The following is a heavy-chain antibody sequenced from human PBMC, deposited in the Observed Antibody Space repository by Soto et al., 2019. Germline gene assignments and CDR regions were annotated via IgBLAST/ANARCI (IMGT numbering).Heavy chain of an antibody. D-gene: IGHD2-2*01. J-gene: IGHJ6*02. CDR3: ARVVVVPAANYYYGMDV. CDR1: GGTFTNYA. CDR2: IIPIFGTA. Sequence: SVKVSCKASGGTFTNYAISWVRQAPGQGLEWMGGIIPIFGTANYAQKFQGRVTITADKSTSTAYMELSSLRSEDTAVYYCARVVVVPAANYYYGMDVWGQGTTVTVSS. V-gene: IGHV1-69*06.